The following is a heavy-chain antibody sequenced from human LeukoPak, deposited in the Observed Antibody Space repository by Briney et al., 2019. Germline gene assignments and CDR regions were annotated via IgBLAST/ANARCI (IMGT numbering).Heavy chain of an antibody. CDR3: AGYSLYYFDY. CDR2: ISYDGSNK. D-gene: IGHD5-18*01. V-gene: IGHV3-30*03. Sequence: GRSLRLSCAASGFTFSSYGMHWVRQAPGKGLEWVAVISYDGSNKYYADSVKGRFTISRDNSKNTLYLQMNSLRAEDTAVYYCAGYSLYYFDYWGQGTLVTVSS. CDR1: GFTFSSYG. J-gene: IGHJ4*02.